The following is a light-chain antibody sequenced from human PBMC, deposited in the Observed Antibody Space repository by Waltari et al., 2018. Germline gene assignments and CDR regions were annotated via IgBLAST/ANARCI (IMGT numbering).Light chain of an antibody. J-gene: IGKJ1*01. CDR3: QQYGTLPAT. V-gene: IGKV3-20*01. Sequence: DIFLTQSPATLSLSPGEGATTSCRASQSVRRFLAWYQQTPGKAHWLLIYDASTRATGSPDRLSGRWSGTDFRLTLSRLGPEDFAVYFCQQYGTLPATFGQGTKVEIK. CDR1: QSVRRF. CDR2: DAS.